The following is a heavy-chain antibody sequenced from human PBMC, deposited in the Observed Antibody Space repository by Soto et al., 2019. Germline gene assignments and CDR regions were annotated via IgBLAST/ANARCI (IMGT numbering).Heavy chain of an antibody. CDR1: GYTFISFG. CDR2: ISAYNGNT. Sequence: ASVKVSCKASGYTFISFGISWVRQAPGQGLEWMGWISAYNGNTNYAQKLQGRVTMTTDTSTTTAYLELRSLRSDDTAVYYCARETAVAGDNWFDPWGQGTLVTVSS. D-gene: IGHD6-19*01. CDR3: ARETAVAGDNWFDP. V-gene: IGHV1-18*01. J-gene: IGHJ5*02.